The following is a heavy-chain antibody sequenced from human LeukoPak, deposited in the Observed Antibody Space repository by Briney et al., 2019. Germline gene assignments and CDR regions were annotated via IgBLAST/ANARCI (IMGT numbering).Heavy chain of an antibody. V-gene: IGHV1-69*05. CDR1: GGTSSSYA. CDR3: ASYPVVEGSYYDSSDHVIVYFQH. Sequence: SVKVSCKASGGTSSSYAISWVRQAPGQGLEWMGGIIPIFGTANYAQKFQGRVTITTDESTSTAYMELSSLRSEDTAVYYCASYPVVEGSYYDSSDHVIVYFQHWGQGTLVTVSS. CDR2: IIPIFGTA. D-gene: IGHD3-22*01. J-gene: IGHJ1*01.